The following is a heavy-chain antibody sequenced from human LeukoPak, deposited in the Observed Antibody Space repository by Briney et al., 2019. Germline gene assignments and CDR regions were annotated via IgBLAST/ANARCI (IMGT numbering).Heavy chain of an antibody. CDR3: AKDLAVGPYYYYGMDV. J-gene: IGHJ6*02. V-gene: IGHV3-30*18. CDR2: ISYDGSNK. CDR1: GFTFSSYG. Sequence: GGSLRLSCAASGFTFSSYGMHWVRQAPGKGLEWVAVISYDGSNKYYADSVKGRFTISRDNSKNTLYLQMNSLRAEDTAVYYCAKDLAVGPYYYYGMDVWGQGTTVTVSS. D-gene: IGHD6-19*01.